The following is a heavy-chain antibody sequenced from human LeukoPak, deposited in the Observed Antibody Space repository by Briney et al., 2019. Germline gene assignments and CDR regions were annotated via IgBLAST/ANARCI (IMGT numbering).Heavy chain of an antibody. V-gene: IGHV1-3*01. Sequence: ASVKVSCKASGYTFTSYAVHWVRQAPGQRLEWMGWINAGNGNTKYSQKFQGRVTITRDTSASTAYMELSSLRSEDTAVYYCARSPWILNWFDPWGQGTLVTVSS. CDR3: ARSPWILNWFDP. CDR1: GYTFTSYA. D-gene: IGHD5-18*01. CDR2: INAGNGNT. J-gene: IGHJ5*02.